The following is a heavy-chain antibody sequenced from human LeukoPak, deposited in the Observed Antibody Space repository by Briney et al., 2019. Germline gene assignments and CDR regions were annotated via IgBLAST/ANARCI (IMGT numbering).Heavy chain of an antibody. Sequence: SETLSLTCAVYGGSFSGYYWSWIRQPPGKGLEWIGEINHSGSTNYNPSLKSRVTISVDTSKSQFSLNLTSMTAADTALYYCARGKFSYGPWGQGTLVTVSS. CDR2: INHSGST. D-gene: IGHD5-18*01. CDR1: GGSFSGYY. V-gene: IGHV4-34*01. J-gene: IGHJ5*02. CDR3: ARGKFSYGP.